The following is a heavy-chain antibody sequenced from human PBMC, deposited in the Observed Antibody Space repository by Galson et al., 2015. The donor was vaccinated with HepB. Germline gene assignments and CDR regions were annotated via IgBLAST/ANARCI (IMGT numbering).Heavy chain of an antibody. D-gene: IGHD3-3*01. Sequence: ETLSLTCTISGGSFGSSDYYWGWVRQPPGKGLEWIGSIYYSGTTYYNPSLKSRVTISVDTSKRQFSLNLTSATAADTAVYYCAREVKDFWSGYSSGRLDPWGQGTLVTVSS. CDR3: AREVKDFWSGYSSGRLDP. CDR1: GGSFGSSDYY. J-gene: IGHJ5*02. V-gene: IGHV4-39*07. CDR2: IYYSGTT.